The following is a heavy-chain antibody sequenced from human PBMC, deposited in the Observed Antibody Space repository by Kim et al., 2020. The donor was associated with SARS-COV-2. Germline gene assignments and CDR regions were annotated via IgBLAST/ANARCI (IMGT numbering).Heavy chain of an antibody. J-gene: IGHJ4*02. D-gene: IGHD5-18*01. CDR2: ISWNSGSI. CDR3: AKVAGYSYGYGFDY. CDR1: GFTFDDYA. Sequence: GGSLRLSCVVSGFTFDDYAMHWVRQAPGKGLEWVSGISWNSGSINYADSVKGRFAISRDNAKNSLFLQMNSLRAEDTASYYCAKVAGYSYGYGFDYWGQGTLVTVSS. V-gene: IGHV3-9*01.